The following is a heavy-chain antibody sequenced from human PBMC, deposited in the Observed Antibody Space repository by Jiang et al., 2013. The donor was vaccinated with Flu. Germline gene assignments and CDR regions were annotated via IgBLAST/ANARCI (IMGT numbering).Heavy chain of an antibody. CDR2: IYYSGST. V-gene: IGHV4-61*01. CDR1: GGSVSSGSYY. D-gene: IGHD1-1*01. Sequence: GLVKPSETLSLTCTVSGGSVSSGSYYWSWIRQPPGKGLEWIGYIYYSGSTNYNPSLKSRVTISVDTSKNQFSLKLRSVTAADTAVYYCARDPTGTTKKPPYWGQG. J-gene: IGHJ4*02. CDR3: ARDPTGTTKKPPY.